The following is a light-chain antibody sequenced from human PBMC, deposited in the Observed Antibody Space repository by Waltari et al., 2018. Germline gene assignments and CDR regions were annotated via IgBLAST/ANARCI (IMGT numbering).Light chain of an antibody. J-gene: IGKJ1*01. CDR3: LQYYSTPPGT. CDR1: QSVLYSSNNNNY. V-gene: IGKV4-1*01. CDR2: WAS. Sequence: DIVMTQSPDSLAVSLGERATINCKSSQSVLYSSNNNNYLAWYQQKPGQSPKLLIYWASTRESGVPDRFSGSGSGTDFTLAISSRQAEDVAMYYCLQYYSTPPGTFGQGTKVEIK.